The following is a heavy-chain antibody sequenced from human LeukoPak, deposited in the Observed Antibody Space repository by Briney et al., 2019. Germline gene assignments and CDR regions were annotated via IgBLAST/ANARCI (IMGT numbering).Heavy chain of an antibody. J-gene: IGHJ2*01. Sequence: SETLSITCTVPGGSFSSYYWTWIRQTAGKRLEWIGRIYNSGTTNYSPSLESRVTMSLDTSKNRFSLSLSSVTAADTAVYYCARDRLGATGHWRIDVWGRGTLGTVSS. D-gene: IGHD1-26*01. CDR1: GGSFSSYY. CDR2: IYNSGTT. V-gene: IGHV4-4*07. CDR3: ARDRLGATGHWRIDV.